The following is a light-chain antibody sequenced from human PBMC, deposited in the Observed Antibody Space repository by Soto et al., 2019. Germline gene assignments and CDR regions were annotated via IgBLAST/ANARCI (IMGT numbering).Light chain of an antibody. J-gene: IGLJ3*02. CDR1: SSDVGGYNF. V-gene: IGLV2-11*01. Sequence: QSALTQPRSVSGSPGQSVTISCTGTSSDVGGYNFVSWYQHHPGKAPKLMIYDVSKRPSEVPDRFSGSKSGSTASLTISGLQAEDEADYYCCSYAGSYTLVFGGGTKLTVL. CDR2: DVS. CDR3: CSYAGSYTLV.